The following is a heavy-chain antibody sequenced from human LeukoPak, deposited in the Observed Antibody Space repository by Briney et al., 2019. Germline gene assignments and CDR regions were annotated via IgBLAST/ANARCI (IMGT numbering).Heavy chain of an antibody. Sequence: ASVKVSCKASGYTFTGYYMHWVRQAPGQGLEWMGWINPNSGGTNYAQKFQGRVTMTRDTSISTAYMELSRLRPDDTAVYYCARGFDTVLMVYDYYFDYWGQGTLVTVSS. CDR1: GYTFTGYY. CDR2: INPNSGGT. CDR3: ARGFDTVLMVYDYYFDY. J-gene: IGHJ4*02. V-gene: IGHV1-2*02. D-gene: IGHD2-8*01.